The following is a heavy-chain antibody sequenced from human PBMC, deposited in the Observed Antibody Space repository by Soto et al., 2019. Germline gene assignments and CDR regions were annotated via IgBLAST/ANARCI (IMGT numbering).Heavy chain of an antibody. D-gene: IGHD3-22*01. CDR3: ARGAPVVNDY. J-gene: IGHJ4*02. CDR1: GGSISSGGYS. Sequence: QLQLQESGSGLVKPSQTLSLTCAVSGGSISSGGYSWSWIRQPPGKGLEWIGYIYQSGSTYYNPALKRRVTIAVDRSKNQFPLKLSSVTAADTAVYYCARGAPVVNDYWGQGTLVTVSS. CDR2: IYQSGST. V-gene: IGHV4-30-2*01.